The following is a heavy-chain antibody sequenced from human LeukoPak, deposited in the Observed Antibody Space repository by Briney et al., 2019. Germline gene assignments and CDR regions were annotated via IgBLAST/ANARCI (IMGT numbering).Heavy chain of an antibody. D-gene: IGHD3-10*01. Sequence: GGSLRLSCAASGFTFSSYAMSWVRQAPGKGLEWVSAISGSGGSTYYADSVKGRFTISRDNSKNTLYLQMNSLRAEDMAVYYCAADYGSGSYYRGFYYWGQGTLVTVSS. CDR3: AADYGSGSYYRGFYY. V-gene: IGHV3-23*01. J-gene: IGHJ4*02. CDR1: GFTFSSYA. CDR2: ISGSGGST.